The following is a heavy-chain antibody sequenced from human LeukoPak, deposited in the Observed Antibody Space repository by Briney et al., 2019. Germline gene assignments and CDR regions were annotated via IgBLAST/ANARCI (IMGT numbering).Heavy chain of an antibody. CDR1: GYTFTSYA. V-gene: IGHV1-3*01. CDR2: INAGNGNT. J-gene: IGHJ3*02. CDR3: ARERLRGAFDS. D-gene: IGHD4-17*01. Sequence: GASVKVSCKASGYTFTSYAMHWVRQAPGQRLEWMGWINAGNGNTKYSQKFQGRVTITRATSACTATMELRRLRSEDTAVYYCARERLRGAFDSWGQGTMVTVSS.